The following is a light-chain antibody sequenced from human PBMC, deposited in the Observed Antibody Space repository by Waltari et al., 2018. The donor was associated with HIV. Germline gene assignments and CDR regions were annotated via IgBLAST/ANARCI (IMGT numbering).Light chain of an antibody. Sequence: QSVLTQPPSVSAAPGQKVTISCSGSSSNIGNNYVSWYQQLPRTAPKLLIYDNNKRPSGIPARFSGSKSGTSATLGITGLQTGDEADYYCGTWDSSLSAHYVFGTGTKVTVL. CDR3: GTWDSSLSAHYV. CDR1: SSNIGNNY. CDR2: DNN. V-gene: IGLV1-51*01. J-gene: IGLJ1*01.